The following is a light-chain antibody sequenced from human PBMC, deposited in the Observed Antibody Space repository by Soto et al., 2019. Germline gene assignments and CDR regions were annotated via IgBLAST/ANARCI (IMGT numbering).Light chain of an antibody. CDR3: QQTYISPWT. Sequence: EIQMTQSPSSLSAFVGDRVTITCRASQRVDRYLNWYQQKPGRAPNLLIYAASSLQSGVPSRFSGSGSGADFTLTISSLQPEDFATYFCQQTYISPWTFGQGTKVEIK. V-gene: IGKV1-39*01. CDR2: AAS. CDR1: QRVDRY. J-gene: IGKJ1*01.